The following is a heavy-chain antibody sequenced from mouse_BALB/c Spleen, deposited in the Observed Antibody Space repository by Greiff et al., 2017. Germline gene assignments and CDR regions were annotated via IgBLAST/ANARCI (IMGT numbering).Heavy chain of an antibody. J-gene: IGHJ4*01. D-gene: IGHD1-1*01. CDR2: ISDGGSYT. CDR3: ARGALLTYAMDY. V-gene: IGHV5-4*02. CDR1: GFTFSDYY. Sequence: VQLKESGGGLVKPGGSLKLSCAASGFTFSDYYMYWVRQTPEKRLEWVATISDGGSYTYYPDSVKGRFTISRDNAKNNLYLQMSSLKSEDTAMYYCARGALLTYAMDYWGQGTSVTVSS.